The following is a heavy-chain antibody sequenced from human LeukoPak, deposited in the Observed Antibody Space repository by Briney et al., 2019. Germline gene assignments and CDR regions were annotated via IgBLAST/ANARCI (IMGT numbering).Heavy chain of an antibody. Sequence: LWESLKISCRSSGYSFTTYWIGWVRQMPGKGLEWMGIIDLGDSDTRYSPSFQGQVTISADKSFSTAYLQWSSLKASDTAIYYCARRVLSDAFDIWGQGTMVTVSS. CDR1: GYSFTTYW. J-gene: IGHJ3*02. CDR2: IDLGDSDT. V-gene: IGHV5-51*01. CDR3: ARRVLSDAFDI. D-gene: IGHD3-16*01.